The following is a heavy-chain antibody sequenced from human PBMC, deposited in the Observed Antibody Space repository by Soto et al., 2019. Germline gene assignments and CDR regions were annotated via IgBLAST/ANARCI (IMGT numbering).Heavy chain of an antibody. CDR2: ISYDGSNK. CDR1: GFTFSSYG. D-gene: IGHD3-9*01. V-gene: IGHV3-30*18. CDR3: AKSTPRRVESVSIDSWDFDY. J-gene: IGHJ4*02. Sequence: PGGSLRLSCAASGFTFSSYGMHWVRQAPGKGLEWVAVISYDGSNKYCADSVKGRFTISRDNSKNTLYLQMNSLRAEDTAVYYCAKSTPRRVESVSIDSWDFDYWGQGTLVTVSS.